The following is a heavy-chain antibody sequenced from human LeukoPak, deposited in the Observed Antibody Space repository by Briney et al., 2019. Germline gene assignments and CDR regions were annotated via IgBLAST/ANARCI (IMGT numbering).Heavy chain of an antibody. CDR2: ISAYNGNT. CDR3: ARGQVGAAYSF. V-gene: IGHV1-18*01. Sequence: ASVKVSCKASGGTFSSYAISWVRQAPGQGLEWMGWISAYNGNTNYAQKLQGRVTMTTDTSTSTAYMELRSLRSDGTAVYYCARGQVGAAYSFWGQGTLVTVSS. CDR1: GGTFSSYA. J-gene: IGHJ4*02. D-gene: IGHD1-26*01.